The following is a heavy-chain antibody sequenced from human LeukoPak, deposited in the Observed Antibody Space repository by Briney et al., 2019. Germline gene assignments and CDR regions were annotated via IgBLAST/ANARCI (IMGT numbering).Heavy chain of an antibody. V-gene: IGHV3-30*03. Sequence: GGSLRLSCAASGFTFSSYAMSWVRQAPGKGLEWVAVISYDGSNKYYADSVKGRFTISRDNSKNTLYLQMNSLRAEDTAVYYCALQEWLVSYGMDVWGQGTAVTVSS. CDR2: ISYDGSNK. CDR1: GFTFSSYA. D-gene: IGHD6-19*01. CDR3: ALQEWLVSYGMDV. J-gene: IGHJ6*02.